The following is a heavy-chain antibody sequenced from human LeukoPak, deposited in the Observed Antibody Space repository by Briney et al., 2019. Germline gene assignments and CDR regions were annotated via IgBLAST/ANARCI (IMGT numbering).Heavy chain of an antibody. V-gene: IGHV3-21*01. Sequence: GGSLRLSCAASGFTFSSYSMNWARQAPGKGLEWVSSISSSSSYIYYADSVKGRFTISRGNAKNSLYLQMYSLRAEDTAVYYCARDASYGSGSKNDYWGQGTLVTVSS. CDR3: ARDASYGSGSKNDY. J-gene: IGHJ4*02. D-gene: IGHD3-10*01. CDR2: ISSSSSYI. CDR1: GFTFSSYS.